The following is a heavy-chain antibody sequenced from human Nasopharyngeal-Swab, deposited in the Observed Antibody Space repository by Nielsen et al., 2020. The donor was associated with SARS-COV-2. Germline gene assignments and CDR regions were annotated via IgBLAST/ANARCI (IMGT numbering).Heavy chain of an antibody. CDR3: ARERGGGYGDY. CDR1: GFTFSPYT. CDR2: ITSGNSV. Sequence: GESLKISCATSGFTFSPYTMTWVRQAPGKGLQWISYITSGNSVQYADSVRGRFTISRDNAKNPPYLQMNSLTAEDTAVYYCARERGGGYGDYWGQGTLVTVSS. J-gene: IGHJ4*02. D-gene: IGHD5-12*01. V-gene: IGHV3-48*04.